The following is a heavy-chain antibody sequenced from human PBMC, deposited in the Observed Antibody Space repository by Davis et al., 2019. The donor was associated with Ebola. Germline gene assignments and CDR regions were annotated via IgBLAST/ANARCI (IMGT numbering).Heavy chain of an antibody. J-gene: IGHJ4*02. D-gene: IGHD6-6*01. CDR3: ARDPAFSSFDY. Sequence: GESLKISCKGSGFTFSDYGMGWVRQAQGKGLEWVSAIRNGGGETLYAPSVKGRFTIYRDNAKHSLFLQMNSLRAEDTAVYYCARDPAFSSFDYWGQGALVTVSS. V-gene: IGHV3-23*01. CDR2: IRNGGGET. CDR1: GFTFSDYG.